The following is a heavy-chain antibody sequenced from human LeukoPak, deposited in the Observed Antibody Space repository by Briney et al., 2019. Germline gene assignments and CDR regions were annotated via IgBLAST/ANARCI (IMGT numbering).Heavy chain of an antibody. Sequence: ASVKVSCKASGYTFTGYYMHWVRQAPGQGLEWMGWINTNTGNPTYAQGFTGRFVFSLDTSVSTAYLQISSLKAEDTAVYYCARDFRKGSVAGTGYWGQGTLVTVSS. J-gene: IGHJ4*02. CDR3: ARDFRKGSVAGTGY. D-gene: IGHD6-19*01. V-gene: IGHV7-4-1*02. CDR2: INTNTGNP. CDR1: GYTFTGYY.